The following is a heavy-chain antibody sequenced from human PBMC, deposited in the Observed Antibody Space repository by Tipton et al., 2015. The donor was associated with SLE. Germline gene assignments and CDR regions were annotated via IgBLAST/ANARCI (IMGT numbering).Heavy chain of an antibody. CDR1: GFTFSSYV. D-gene: IGHD5-18*01. CDR2: ISYDGSDK. Sequence: SLRLSCAASGFTFSSYVMHWVRQAPGKGLEWVAVISYDGSDKYYADSVKGRFTISRDNSKNTLYLQMNSLRAEDTAVYYCARGEPLWYEAFDYWGQGTLVTVSS. CDR3: ARGEPLWYEAFDY. J-gene: IGHJ4*02. V-gene: IGHV3-30*04.